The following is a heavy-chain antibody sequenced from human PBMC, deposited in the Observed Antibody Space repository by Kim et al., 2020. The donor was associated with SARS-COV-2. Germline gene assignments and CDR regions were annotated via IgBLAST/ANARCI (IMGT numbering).Heavy chain of an antibody. Sequence: GGSLRLSCAASGFTFSDYYMSWIRQAPGKGLEWVSYISSSSSYTNYADSVKGRFTISRDNAKNSLYLQMNSLRAEDTAVYYCAREYCSGGSCYLPEVAFDIWGQGTMVTVSS. CDR2: ISSSSSYT. D-gene: IGHD2-15*01. V-gene: IGHV3-11*05. CDR1: GFTFSDYY. J-gene: IGHJ3*02. CDR3: AREYCSGGSCYLPEVAFDI.